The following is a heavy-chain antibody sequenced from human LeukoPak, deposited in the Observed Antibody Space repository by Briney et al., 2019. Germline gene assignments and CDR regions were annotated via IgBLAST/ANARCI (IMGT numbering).Heavy chain of an antibody. CDR3: ARDEGYSSDY. V-gene: IGHV3-66*01. J-gene: IGHJ4*02. CDR1: GFSVGSYY. Sequence: GGSLTLSCAASGFSVGSYYMSWVRQAPGEGLEWVSVFYGGETTYYAASLKGRFIISRDNAKQSLYLQMSSLRAEDTAVYYCARDEGYSSDYWGQGTLVTVSS. CDR2: FYGGETT. D-gene: IGHD2-15*01.